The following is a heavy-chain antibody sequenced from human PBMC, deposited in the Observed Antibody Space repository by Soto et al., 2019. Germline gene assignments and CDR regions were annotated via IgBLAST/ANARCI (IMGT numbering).Heavy chain of an antibody. Sequence: SETLSLTCTVSGGSVSSDNYYWSWIRQPPGKGLEWIGHIYYSGSTNYNPSLKSRVTISVDTSKNHFSLKLSSVTAADTAVYYCARDRGIAVSGTLDEWGQGALVTVSS. J-gene: IGHJ4*02. CDR1: GGSVSSDNYY. CDR3: ARDRGIAVSGTLDE. V-gene: IGHV4-61*03. D-gene: IGHD6-19*01. CDR2: IYYSGST.